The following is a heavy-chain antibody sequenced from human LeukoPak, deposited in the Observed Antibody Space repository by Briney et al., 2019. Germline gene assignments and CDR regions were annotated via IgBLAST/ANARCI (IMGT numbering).Heavy chain of an antibody. J-gene: IGHJ4*02. CDR3: ARERLGYYDRSGLDY. CDR1: GGSISSYY. CDR2: IYYSGST. D-gene: IGHD3-22*01. V-gene: IGHV4-59*01. Sequence: SETLSLTCTVSGGSISSYYWNWIRQPPGKGLEWVGYIYYSGSTNYNPSLKSRVTTSVDTSKNQFSLKLSSVTAADTAVYYCARERLGYYDRSGLDYWGQGTLVTVSS.